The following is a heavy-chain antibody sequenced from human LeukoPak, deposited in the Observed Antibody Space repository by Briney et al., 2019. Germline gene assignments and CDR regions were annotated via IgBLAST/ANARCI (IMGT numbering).Heavy chain of an antibody. J-gene: IGHJ4*02. CDR2: IYYSGDI. CDR1: GGSISSSNYY. CDR3: ARHENIIMVPTAHAFDY. V-gene: IGHV4-39*01. Sequence: SETVSLTCTVSGGSISSSNYYWGWIRQPPGKGLEWIGTIYYSGDIYYNPSLKSRASISVDTSKNRFSLNLNSVTAADTAVYFCARHENIIMVPTAHAFDYWGQGALVTVSS. D-gene: IGHD2/OR15-2a*01.